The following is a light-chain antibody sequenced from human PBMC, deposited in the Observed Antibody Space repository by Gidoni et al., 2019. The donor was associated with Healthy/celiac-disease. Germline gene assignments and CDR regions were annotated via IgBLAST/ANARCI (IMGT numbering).Light chain of an antibody. J-gene: IGLJ1*01. CDR2: SNN. V-gene: IGLV1-44*01. Sequence: QSVLTQPPSASGPPGQRGTISCSGSSSNNGSTPVNWYQQLPGTAPKLLIYSNNQRPSGVPDRFSGSKSGTSASLAISGLQSEDEADYYCAAWDDSLNASYVFGTGTKVTVL. CDR3: AAWDDSLNASYV. CDR1: SSNNGSTP.